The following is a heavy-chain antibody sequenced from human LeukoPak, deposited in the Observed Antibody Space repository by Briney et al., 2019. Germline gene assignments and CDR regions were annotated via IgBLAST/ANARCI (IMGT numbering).Heavy chain of an antibody. V-gene: IGHV3-48*01. CDR3: ARDSVQDSYDYYMDV. J-gene: IGHJ6*03. CDR2: ISRGSGTI. Sequence: PGGSLRLSCGASGFTFSSYSMNWVRQAQGRGLEWVSYISRGSGTIYYADSVKGRFTISRDNAKNSLYLQMNSLRAEDTAVYYCARDSVQDSYDYYMDVWGKGTTVTVSS. D-gene: IGHD1-1*01. CDR1: GFTFSSYS.